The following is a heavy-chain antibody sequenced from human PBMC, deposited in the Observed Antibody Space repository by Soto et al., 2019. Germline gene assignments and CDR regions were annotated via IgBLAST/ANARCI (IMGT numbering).Heavy chain of an antibody. CDR3: ARGQRFPDSFDP. J-gene: IGHJ5*02. Sequence: WYTLSLTCTVSGGAIFGYYWNCILQPAGKGLEWIGRIYSSGGTKYNPSLKSRFDMSLDVSKNQFSLRLSSLTAADTAVYYCARGQRFPDSFDPWGQGTLVTVSS. D-gene: IGHD3-3*01. V-gene: IGHV4-4*07. CDR1: GGAIFGYY. CDR2: IYSSGGT.